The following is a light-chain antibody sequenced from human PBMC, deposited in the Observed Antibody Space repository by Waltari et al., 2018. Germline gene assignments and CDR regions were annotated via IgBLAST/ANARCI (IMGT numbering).Light chain of an antibody. V-gene: IGKV1-27*01. CDR2: ASS. CDR3: QNYDKVPWT. Sequence: DIQMTQSPSSLSASVGDRLTITCRASRDISNSLAWYQQVAGKVPKLLISASSTLQSGVPSRFSGSGSGSDFTLTINNLQPEDFATYYCQNYDKVPWTFGQGTKVEIK. CDR1: RDISNS. J-gene: IGKJ1*01.